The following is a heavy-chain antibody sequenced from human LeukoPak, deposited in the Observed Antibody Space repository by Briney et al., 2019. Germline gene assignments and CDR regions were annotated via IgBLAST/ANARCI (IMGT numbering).Heavy chain of an antibody. J-gene: IGHJ4*02. V-gene: IGHV3-7*03. Sequence: GGSLRLSCAASGFTFSSFWMNWVRQAPGKGLEWVANIKQDGSEKNYVDSVKGRSTISRDNAKNSLFLQMNSLRVEDTAVYYCARGGTRGYSPVDYWGQGILVTVSS. CDR3: ARGGTRGYSPVDY. D-gene: IGHD5-18*01. CDR1: GFTFSSFW. CDR2: IKQDGSEK.